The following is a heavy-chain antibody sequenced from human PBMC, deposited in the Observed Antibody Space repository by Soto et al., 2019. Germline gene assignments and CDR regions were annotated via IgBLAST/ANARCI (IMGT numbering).Heavy chain of an antibody. CDR1: GFTVSSNY. D-gene: IGHD6-25*01. CDR3: ARVVRQRLIAFDI. V-gene: IGHV3-53*01. Sequence: GGSLRLSCAASGFTVSSNYMSWVRQAPGKGLEWVSVIYSGGSTYYADSVKGRFTISRDNSKNTLYLQMNSLRAEDTAVYYCARVVRQRLIAFDIWGQGTMVTVSS. J-gene: IGHJ3*02. CDR2: IYSGGST.